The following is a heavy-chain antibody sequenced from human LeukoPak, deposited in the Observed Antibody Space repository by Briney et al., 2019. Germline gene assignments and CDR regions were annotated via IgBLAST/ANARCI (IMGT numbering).Heavy chain of an antibody. V-gene: IGHV3-23*01. CDR2: ISGSGGST. D-gene: IGHD6-13*01. CDR1: GFTFSHYG. Sequence: GGSLRLSCAASGFTFSHYGMTWVRQAPGKGLEWVSAISGSGGSTYYADSVKGRFTISRDNSKNTLYLQMDSLRAEDTAVYYCARTIAAAGLGFDPWGQGTLVTVSS. CDR3: ARTIAAAGLGFDP. J-gene: IGHJ5*02.